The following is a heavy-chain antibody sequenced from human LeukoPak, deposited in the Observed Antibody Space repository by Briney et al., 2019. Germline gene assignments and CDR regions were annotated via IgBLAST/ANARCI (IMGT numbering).Heavy chain of an antibody. V-gene: IGHV1-2*02. J-gene: IGHJ4*02. CDR1: GYTFTGYY. CDR2: INPNSGGT. Sequence: ASVRVSCKASGYTFTGYYMHWVRQARGQGREWMGWINPNSGGTNYTQKFQGRVTMTRDTSISTAYMELSRLRSDDTAVYYCARDYDRYYFDYWGQGTLVTVSS. D-gene: IGHD3-22*01. CDR3: ARDYDRYYFDY.